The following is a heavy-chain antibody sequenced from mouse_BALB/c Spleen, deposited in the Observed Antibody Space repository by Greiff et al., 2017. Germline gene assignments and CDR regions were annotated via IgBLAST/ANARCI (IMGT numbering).Heavy chain of an antibody. Sequence: VQLKQSGPGLVKPSQSLSLTCSVTGYSITSGYYWNWIRQFPGNKLEWMGYISYDGSNNYNPSLKNRISITRDTSKNQFFLKLNSVTTEDTATYYCARGYGNYGLYYFDYWGQGTTLTVSS. D-gene: IGHD2-1*01. CDR3: ARGYGNYGLYYFDY. J-gene: IGHJ2*01. V-gene: IGHV3-6*02. CDR2: ISYDGSN. CDR1: GYSITSGYY.